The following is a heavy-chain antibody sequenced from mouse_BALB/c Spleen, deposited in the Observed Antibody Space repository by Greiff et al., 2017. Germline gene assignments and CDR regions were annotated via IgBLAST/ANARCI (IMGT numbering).Heavy chain of an antibody. V-gene: IGHV5-6-5*01. J-gene: IGHJ4*01. D-gene: IGHD3-1*01. CDR2: ISSGGST. Sequence: EVKLVESGGGLVKPGGSLKLSCAASGFTFSSYAMSWVRQTPEKRLEWVASISSGGSTYYPDSVKGRFTISRDNARNILYLQMSSLRSEDTAMYYCGRQLGPYYAMDYWGQGTSVTVSS. CDR1: GFTFSSYA. CDR3: GRQLGPYYAMDY.